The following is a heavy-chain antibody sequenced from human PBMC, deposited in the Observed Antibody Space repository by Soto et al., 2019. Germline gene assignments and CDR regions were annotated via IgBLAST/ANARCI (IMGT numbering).Heavy chain of an antibody. D-gene: IGHD3-10*01. CDR3: AREFHLYYYGSGSYRNYGMDV. J-gene: IGHJ6*02. CDR1: GGSISSYY. V-gene: IGHV4-4*07. Sequence: QVQLQESGPGLVKPSETLSLTCTVSGGSISSYYWSWIRQPAGKGLEWIGRIYTSGSTNYNPSLKSRVTMSVDTSKNQFSLKLSSVTAADTAVYYCAREFHLYYYGSGSYRNYGMDVWGQGTTVTVSS. CDR2: IYTSGST.